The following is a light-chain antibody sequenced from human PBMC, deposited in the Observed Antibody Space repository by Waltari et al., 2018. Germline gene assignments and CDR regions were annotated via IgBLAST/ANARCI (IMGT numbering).Light chain of an antibody. Sequence: SFELTQPPSLSVSPGQPARITCPGDALSKHSALWHQQRPGLAPVLVIYKDTERPSGIPERFSGSSSGTTVTLTISGVQAEDEADYYCQSADSSGSVVFGGGTKLTVL. CDR3: QSADSSGSVV. V-gene: IGLV3-25*03. CDR2: KDT. J-gene: IGLJ2*01. CDR1: ALSKHS.